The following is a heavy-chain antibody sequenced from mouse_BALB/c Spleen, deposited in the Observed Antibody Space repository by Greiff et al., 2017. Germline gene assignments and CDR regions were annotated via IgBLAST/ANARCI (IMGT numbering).Heavy chain of an antibody. V-gene: IGHV14-3*02. CDR2: IDPANGNT. Sequence: VQLKESGAELVKPGASVKLSCTASGFNIKDTYMHWVKQRPEQGLEWIGRIDPANGNTKYDPKFQGKATITADTSSNTAYLQLSSLTSEDTAVYYCARYPSYYAMDYWGQGTSVTVSS. CDR3: ARYPSYYAMDY. CDR1: GFNIKDTY. J-gene: IGHJ4*01.